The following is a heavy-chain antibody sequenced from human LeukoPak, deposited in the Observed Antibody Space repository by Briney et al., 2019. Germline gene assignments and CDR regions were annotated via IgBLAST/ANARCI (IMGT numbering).Heavy chain of an antibody. CDR2: ISGSGGRT. CDR1: GSTFSSYG. Sequence: GGSLRLSCAASGSTFSSYGMSWVRQAPGKGLEWVSAISGSGGRTYYADSVKGRFTISRDNSKNTLYLQMNSLRAEDTAVYYCAKLPVAGLYFDYWGQGTLVTVSS. CDR3: AKLPVAGLYFDY. V-gene: IGHV3-23*01. D-gene: IGHD6-19*01. J-gene: IGHJ4*02.